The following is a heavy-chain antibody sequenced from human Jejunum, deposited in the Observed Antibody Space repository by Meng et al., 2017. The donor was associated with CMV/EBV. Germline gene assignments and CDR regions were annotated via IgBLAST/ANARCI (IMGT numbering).Heavy chain of an antibody. J-gene: IGHJ6*02. V-gene: IGHV3-53*01. Sequence: AASGFTVDGNSMTWVRQAPGEGLEWVSVVFAGGTTYYADSVKGRFTISRDTSQNTVYLHMNSLRADDTAVYYCARLSSDHYYAIVVWGQGTTVTVSS. CDR1: GFTVDGNS. CDR2: VFAGGTT. D-gene: IGHD3-10*02. CDR3: ARLSSDHYYAIVV.